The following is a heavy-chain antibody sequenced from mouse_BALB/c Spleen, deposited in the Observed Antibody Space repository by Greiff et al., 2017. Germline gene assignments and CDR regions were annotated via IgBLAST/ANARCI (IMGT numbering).Heavy chain of an antibody. V-gene: IGHV3-2*02. J-gene: IGHJ4*01. Sequence: EVKVEESGPGLVKPSQSLSLTCTVTGYSITSDYAWNWIRQFPGNKLEWMGYISYSGSTSYNPSLKSRISITRDTSKNQFFLQLNSVTTEDTATYYCARSYGNPYAMDYWGQGTSVTVSS. CDR3: ARSYGNPYAMDY. D-gene: IGHD2-10*02. CDR1: GYSITSDYA. CDR2: ISYSGST.